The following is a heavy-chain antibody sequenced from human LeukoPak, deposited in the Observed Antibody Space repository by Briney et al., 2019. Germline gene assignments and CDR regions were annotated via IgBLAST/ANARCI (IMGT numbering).Heavy chain of an antibody. D-gene: IGHD2-2*01. V-gene: IGHV1-58*01. J-gene: IGHJ5*02. CDR1: GFTFTNSA. Sequence: SVKVSCKASGFTFTNSAVQWVRQARGQRLEWIGWIVVGSGYTNYAQKFQERVTITRDMSTSTAYMGLTSLRSEDTAVYYCAAEETVDCSSTSCYPPWGQGTLATVSS. CDR2: IVVGSGYT. CDR3: AAEETVDCSSTSCYPP.